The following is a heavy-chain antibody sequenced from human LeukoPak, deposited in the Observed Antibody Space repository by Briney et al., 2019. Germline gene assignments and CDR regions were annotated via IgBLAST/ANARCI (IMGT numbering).Heavy chain of an antibody. V-gene: IGHV3-48*01. CDR3: ASYDFVFDY. J-gene: IGHJ4*02. CDR1: GFTFSSYS. Sequence: PGGSLRLSCAASGFTFSSYSMNWVRQAPGKGLEWVSYISSSSSTIYYADSVKGRFTIPRDNAKNSPYLQMNSLRAEDTAVYYCASYDFVFDYWGQGTLVTVSS. D-gene: IGHD3-3*01. CDR2: ISSSSSTI.